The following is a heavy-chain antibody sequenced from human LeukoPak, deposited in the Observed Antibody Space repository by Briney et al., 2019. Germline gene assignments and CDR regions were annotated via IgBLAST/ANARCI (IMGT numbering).Heavy chain of an antibody. J-gene: IGHJ4*02. Sequence: GGSLRLSCAASGFTFSDHAMSWVRQAPAKGLEWVSSISDSGGSTYYADSVKGRFTISRDNSKNTLYLQMNSLRAEDTAVYYCAKDGYCSGGSCYLWYFDYWGQGTLVTVSS. D-gene: IGHD2-15*01. CDR1: GFTFSDHA. CDR3: AKDGYCSGGSCYLWYFDY. CDR2: ISDSGGST. V-gene: IGHV3-23*01.